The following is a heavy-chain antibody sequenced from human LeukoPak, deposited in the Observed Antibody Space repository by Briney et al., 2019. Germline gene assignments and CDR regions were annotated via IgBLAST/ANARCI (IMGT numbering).Heavy chain of an antibody. Sequence: GGSLRLSCAASGFTFSSYAMSWVRQAPGKGLEWVSAISGGSDSTYYADSVKGRFTISRDNSKNTLYLQINSLRAEDTAIYYCAKYLHGGSSVIVAYFDSWGQGTLVTVSS. CDR2: ISGGSDST. D-gene: IGHD4-23*01. V-gene: IGHV3-23*01. CDR1: GFTFSSYA. J-gene: IGHJ4*02. CDR3: AKYLHGGSSVIVAYFDS.